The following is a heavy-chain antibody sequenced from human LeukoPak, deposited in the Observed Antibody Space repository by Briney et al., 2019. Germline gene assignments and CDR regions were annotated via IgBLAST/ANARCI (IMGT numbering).Heavy chain of an antibody. J-gene: IGHJ4*02. D-gene: IGHD6-19*01. V-gene: IGHV4-4*07. CDR2: IHTSGSP. CDR3: ARRHISSGWSFDY. CDR1: GGSISNYH. Sequence: SETLSLTCTVSGGSISNYHWSWIRQPAGKGLEGIGQIHTSGSPNYNPPLKSRVTVSIDTPENQLSLTIRSVTAADTAIYYCARRHISSGWSFDYWGQGTLVTVSS.